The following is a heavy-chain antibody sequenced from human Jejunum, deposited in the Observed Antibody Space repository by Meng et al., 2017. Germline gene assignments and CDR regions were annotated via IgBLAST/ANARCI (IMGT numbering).Heavy chain of an antibody. V-gene: IGHV3-48*03. CDR2: ISASGSTI. Sequence: SCEASGFTFSNYEINWVRQAPGKGLEWVAYISASGSTIYYADSVKGRFTISRDNAKNSVFLQVNSLRAEDTAVYYCARDRSFRDAFDIWGQGTWVTVSS. J-gene: IGHJ3*02. CDR1: GFTFSNYE. CDR3: ARDRSFRDAFDI.